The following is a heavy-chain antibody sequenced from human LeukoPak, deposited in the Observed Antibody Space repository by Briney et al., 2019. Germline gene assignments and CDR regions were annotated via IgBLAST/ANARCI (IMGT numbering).Heavy chain of an antibody. Sequence: GASVKVSCKASGGTFSSYAISWVRQAPGQGLEWMGGIIPIFGTANYAQKFQGRVTITTDESTSTAYMELSSLRSEDTAVYYCAKSFWDFGVVIGNWYFDLWGRGTLVTVSS. J-gene: IGHJ2*01. CDR1: GGTFSSYA. CDR2: IIPIFGTA. V-gene: IGHV1-69*05. CDR3: AKSFWDFGVVIGNWYFDL. D-gene: IGHD3-3*01.